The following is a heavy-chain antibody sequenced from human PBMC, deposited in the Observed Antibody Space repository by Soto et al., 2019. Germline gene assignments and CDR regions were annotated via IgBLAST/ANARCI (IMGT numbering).Heavy chain of an antibody. V-gene: IGHV3-30*18. D-gene: IGHD3-9*01. CDR1: GFTFSSYG. CDR2: ISDDGSDK. CDR3: AKDGEENIVRYFAFMDV. Sequence: QVQLVESGGGVVQPGRSLRLSCAVSGFTFSSYGMHWVRQAPGKGLEWVAVISDDGSDKYYADSVKGRFTISRDNSKNTLYLQMNSLRAEDTGVYDWAKDGEENIVRYFAFMDVWGQGTTVTVSS. J-gene: IGHJ6*02.